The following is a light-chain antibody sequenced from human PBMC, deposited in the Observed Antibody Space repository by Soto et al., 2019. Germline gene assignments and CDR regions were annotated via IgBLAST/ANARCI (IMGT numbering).Light chain of an antibody. Sequence: EMVLPQSPGTLSLSPGERAILSCRASQSVSSSYLAWYQQKPGQAPRLLIYGASSRATGIPDRFSGSGSGTDFTLTISRLEPEDFAVYYCQQYGSSPWTFGQGTKVDI. CDR2: GAS. CDR3: QQYGSSPWT. CDR1: QSVSSSY. V-gene: IGKV3-20*01. J-gene: IGKJ1*01.